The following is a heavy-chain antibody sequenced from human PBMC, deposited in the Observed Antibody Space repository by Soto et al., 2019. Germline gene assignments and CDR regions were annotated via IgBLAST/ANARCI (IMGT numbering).Heavy chain of an antibody. Sequence: PGGSLRLSCAASGFTFSNAWMNWVRQAPGKGLEWVGRIKSKTDGGTTDYAAPVKGRFTISRDDSKNTLYLQMNSLKTEDTAVYHCTTDPLVLRYFDWFLSPTRLLDHDAFDIWGQGTTVNVSS. V-gene: IGHV3-15*07. CDR2: IKSKTDGGTT. CDR3: TTDPLVLRYFDWFLSPTRLLDHDAFDI. D-gene: IGHD3-9*01. J-gene: IGHJ3*02. CDR1: GFTFSNAW.